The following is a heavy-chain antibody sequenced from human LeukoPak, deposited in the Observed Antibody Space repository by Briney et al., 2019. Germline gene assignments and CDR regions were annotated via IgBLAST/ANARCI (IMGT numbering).Heavy chain of an antibody. D-gene: IGHD3-10*01. J-gene: IGHJ5*02. Sequence: SGPTLVNPTQTLTLTCTFSGFSLSTSGVGVGWIRQPPGKDLQWLALIYWDDEKYYSPSLKSRLSISRDTSRNQVVLTMTNMDPLDTGTYFCAHSYYFGSRSYYNVWFAPWGLGTLVSVSS. CDR3: AHSYYFGSRSYYNVWFAP. CDR1: GFSLSTSGVG. V-gene: IGHV2-5*02. CDR2: IYWDDEK.